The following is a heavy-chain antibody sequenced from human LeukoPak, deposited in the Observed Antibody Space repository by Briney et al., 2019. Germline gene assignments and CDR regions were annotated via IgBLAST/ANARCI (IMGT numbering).Heavy chain of an antibody. Sequence: GGSLRLSCAASGFTLSTYSMNWVRQAPGKGLEWVANIKQDGSEKYYVDSVKGRFTISRDNTKNSLSLQMNSLRVEDTAVYYCARGGFYTDPDAFDVWGQGTMVTVSS. CDR2: IKQDGSEK. CDR1: GFTLSTYS. D-gene: IGHD2/OR15-2a*01. CDR3: ARGGFYTDPDAFDV. V-gene: IGHV3-7*04. J-gene: IGHJ3*01.